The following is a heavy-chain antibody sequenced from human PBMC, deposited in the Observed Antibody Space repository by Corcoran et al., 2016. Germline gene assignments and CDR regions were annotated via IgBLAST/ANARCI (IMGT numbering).Heavy chain of an antibody. CDR1: GGSISSSSYY. V-gene: IGHV4-39*07. CDR2: IYYSGST. CDR3: ARVRGKSGGSWNGDY. Sequence: QLQLQESGPGLVKPSETLSLTCTVSGGSISSSSYYWGWIRQPPGKGLEWIGSIYYSGSTYYNPSLKSRVTISVDTSKNQFSLKLSSVTAADTAVYYWARVRGKSGGSWNGDYWGQGTLVTVSS. D-gene: IGHD2-15*01. J-gene: IGHJ4*02.